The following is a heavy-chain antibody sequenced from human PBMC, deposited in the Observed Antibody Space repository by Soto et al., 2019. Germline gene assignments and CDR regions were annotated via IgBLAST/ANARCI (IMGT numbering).Heavy chain of an antibody. CDR2: IYYSGST. J-gene: IGHJ4*02. CDR1: GGSISSGGYY. CDR3: ARWPQPEPRFDS. D-gene: IGHD1-1*01. Sequence: QVQLQESGPGLVKPSQTLSLTCSVSGGSISSGGYYWSWIRQHPGKGLEWIGYIYYSGSTYYNPSLKRRVTISVDTSKHQFSLKLSSVTAAATAVYYCARWPQPEPRFDSWGQGTLVTVSS. V-gene: IGHV4-31*03.